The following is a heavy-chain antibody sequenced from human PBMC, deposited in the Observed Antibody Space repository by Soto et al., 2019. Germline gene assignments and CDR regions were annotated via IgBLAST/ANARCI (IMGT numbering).Heavy chain of an antibody. Sequence: GGSLRLSCAASGFTFRNDAMTWVRQAPGKGLEWVSSLNGPGTSTYYGDSVKGRFTISRDNSMKTLFLQMNSLRAEDTAIYYCAKSIAGRWLQPDCWGQGTLVNVSS. D-gene: IGHD3-10*01. V-gene: IGHV3-23*01. J-gene: IGHJ4*02. CDR2: LNGPGTST. CDR1: GFTFRNDA. CDR3: AKSIAGRWLQPDC.